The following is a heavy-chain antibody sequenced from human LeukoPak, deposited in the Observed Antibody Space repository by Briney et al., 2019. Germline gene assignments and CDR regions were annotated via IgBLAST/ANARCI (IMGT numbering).Heavy chain of an antibody. V-gene: IGHV3-21*04. CDR2: ISSSGSTI. CDR1: GFTFSSYA. J-gene: IGHJ3*02. CDR3: ARDRRAFDI. Sequence: GGSLRLSCAASGFTFSSYAMSWVRQAPGKGLEWVSAISSSGSTIYYADSVKGRFTISRDNAKNSLYLQMNSLRAEDTAVYYCARDRRAFDIWGQGTMVTVSS.